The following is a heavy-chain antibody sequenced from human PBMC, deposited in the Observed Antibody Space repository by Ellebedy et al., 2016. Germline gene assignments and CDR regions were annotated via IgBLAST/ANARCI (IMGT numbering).Heavy chain of an antibody. Sequence: SETLSLTCTVSGGSITSYYYWSWFRQPPGKGLEWIGYIDYSGSAHYSPSLDSRVTISVDTSTKFFSLNLSSVTAADTAVYFCARDPGRYCTGGSCYSRGDWFDPWGQGTLVKVSS. CDR2: IDYSGSA. CDR1: GGSITSYYY. J-gene: IGHJ5*02. D-gene: IGHD2-15*01. V-gene: IGHV4-30-4*01. CDR3: ARDPGRYCTGGSCYSRGDWFDP.